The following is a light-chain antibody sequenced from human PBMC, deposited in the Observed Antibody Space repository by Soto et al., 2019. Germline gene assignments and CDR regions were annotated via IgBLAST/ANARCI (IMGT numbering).Light chain of an antibody. CDR2: DAS. V-gene: IGKV1-5*01. J-gene: IGKJ1*01. CDR3: HQRSNWPRT. CDR1: QSISDW. Sequence: DIQMTQSPSTLSASVGDRVTITCRASQSISDWLAWYQQKPGKAPKLLIYDASSLESGVPARFSGSGSGTDYTLTISSLAPEDFAVYYCHQRSNWPRTFGQGTKVDI.